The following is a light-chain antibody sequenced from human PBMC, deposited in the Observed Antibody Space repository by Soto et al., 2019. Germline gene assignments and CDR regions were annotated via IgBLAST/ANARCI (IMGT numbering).Light chain of an antibody. Sequence: EIVMTQSPATLSVSPGERATLSCRASQSVSSNLAWYQQKPGQAPRLLIYGASTRATGIPARFSGSGSGTEFTLTISSLQSEDFAVYYCQQYNNFWTFGLGTKVEIK. CDR2: GAS. V-gene: IGKV3-15*01. CDR1: QSVSSN. CDR3: QQYNNFWT. J-gene: IGKJ1*01.